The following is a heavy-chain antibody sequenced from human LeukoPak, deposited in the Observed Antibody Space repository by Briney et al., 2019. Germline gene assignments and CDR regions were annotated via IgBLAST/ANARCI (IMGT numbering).Heavy chain of an antibody. CDR2: MNPKSGNT. CDR1: GYTFTSYD. V-gene: IGHV1-8*01. D-gene: IGHD1-26*01. Sequence: EASVKVSCKTSGYTFTSYDINWVRQATGQGREWMGWMNPKSGNTGSAQRFQGRVTMTRDTSISTAYMELSSLRSEDTAVYYCARVWGAIDYWGQGTLVTVSS. CDR3: ARVWGAIDY. J-gene: IGHJ4*02.